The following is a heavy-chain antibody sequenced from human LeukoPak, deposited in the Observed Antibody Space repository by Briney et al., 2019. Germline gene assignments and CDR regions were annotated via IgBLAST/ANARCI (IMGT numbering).Heavy chain of an antibody. Sequence: GRSLRLSCAASGFTFSSYAMHWVRQAPGKGLEWVAVISYDGSNKYYADSVKGRFTISRDNSKNTLYLQMNSLRAEDTAVYYCANAGGRIAARSPFSYWGQGTLVTVSS. V-gene: IGHV3-30-3*01. CDR2: ISYDGSNK. D-gene: IGHD6-6*01. CDR3: ANAGGRIAARSPFSY. J-gene: IGHJ4*02. CDR1: GFTFSSYA.